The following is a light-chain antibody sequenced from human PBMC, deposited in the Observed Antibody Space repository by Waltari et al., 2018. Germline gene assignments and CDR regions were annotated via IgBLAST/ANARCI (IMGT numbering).Light chain of an antibody. CDR3: AAWDDSLSGWV. V-gene: IGLV1-47*01. CDR2: RSD. CDR1: SSNIGTNY. J-gene: IGLJ3*02. Sequence: QSVLTQPPSASGTPGQRVTISCSGSSSNIGTNYIYWYQQLPATAPKLLIYRSDPRPSGVPDRFSGSKSCTSASLAISGLRSEDEADYYCAAWDDSLSGWVFGGGTKLTVL.